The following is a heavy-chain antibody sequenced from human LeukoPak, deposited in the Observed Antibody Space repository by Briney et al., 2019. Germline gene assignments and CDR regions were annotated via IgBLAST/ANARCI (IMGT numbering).Heavy chain of an antibody. CDR1: GGSISSSSYY. CDR2: IYYSGST. CDR3: AREGAWTAFDI. Sequence: PSETLSLTCTVSGGSISSSSYYWGWIRQPPGKGLEWIGYIYYSGSTNYNPSLKSRVTISVDTSKNQFSLKLSSVTAADTAVYYCAREGAWTAFDIWGQGTMVTVSS. D-gene: IGHD1-26*01. V-gene: IGHV4-61*01. J-gene: IGHJ3*02.